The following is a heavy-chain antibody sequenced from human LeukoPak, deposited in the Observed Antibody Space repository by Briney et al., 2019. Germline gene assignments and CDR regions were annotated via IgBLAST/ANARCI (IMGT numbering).Heavy chain of an antibody. V-gene: IGHV1-69*04. CDR1: GGTFSSYG. D-gene: IGHD2-15*01. Sequence: SVKVSCKASGGTFSSYGISWVRQVPGQGLEWMGRIIPMSGIAKTAQKFQGRVTITADKSTNTAYMDQSSLISEDTAVCYCAREAPGGISNWFDPWGQGTLVTVSS. CDR3: AREAPGGISNWFDP. CDR2: IIPMSGIA. J-gene: IGHJ5*02.